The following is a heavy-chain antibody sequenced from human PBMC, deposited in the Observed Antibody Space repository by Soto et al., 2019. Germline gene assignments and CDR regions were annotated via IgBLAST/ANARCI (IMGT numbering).Heavy chain of an antibody. CDR3: PRYCSSVTCHRFDP. Sequence: SETLSLTCTVSGGSVSSVSYYWSWIRQPPGKGLEWIGYIYYSGSTNYNPSLKSRVTMSVDTSKNQFSLKLSSVTAVDTAVYYCPRYCSSVTCHRFDPWGQGTLVTVSS. CDR1: GGSVSSVSYY. CDR2: IYYSGST. J-gene: IGHJ5*02. V-gene: IGHV4-61*01. D-gene: IGHD2-2*01.